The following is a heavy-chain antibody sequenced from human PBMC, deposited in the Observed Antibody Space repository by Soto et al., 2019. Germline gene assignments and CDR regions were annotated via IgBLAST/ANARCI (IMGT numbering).Heavy chain of an antibody. V-gene: IGHV4-30-4*01. CDR3: AREIIPLTTDWYFDL. CDR2: IFDSGST. CDR1: GGSISGGVYY. J-gene: IGHJ2*01. Sequence: QVQLQESGPGLVKPSQTLSLTCTVSGGSISGGVYYWSWIRQPPGKGLESIGYIFDSGSTYYNPSLKSRVTISVDTSKNQFSLRLSSVTAADTAVYYCAREIIPLTTDWYFDLWGRGTLVTVSS.